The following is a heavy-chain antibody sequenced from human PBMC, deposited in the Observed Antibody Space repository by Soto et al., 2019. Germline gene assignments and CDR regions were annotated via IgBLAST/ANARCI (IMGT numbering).Heavy chain of an antibody. CDR3: ARVGWFGELYNALFDY. V-gene: IGHV4-31*03. CDR1: GGSISSGGYY. CDR2: IYYSGST. D-gene: IGHD3-10*01. Sequence: SETLSLTCTVSGGSISSGGYYWSWIRQHPGKGLEWIGYIYYSGSTYYNPSLKSRVTISVDTSKNQFSLKLSSVTAADTAVYYCARVGWFGELYNALFDYWGQGTLVTVS. J-gene: IGHJ4*02.